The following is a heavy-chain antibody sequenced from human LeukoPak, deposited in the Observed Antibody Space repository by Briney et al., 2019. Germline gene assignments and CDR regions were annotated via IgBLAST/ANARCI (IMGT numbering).Heavy chain of an antibody. V-gene: IGHV4-59*01. CDR2: IHHTGST. CDR3: ARMYSGTSYYFDY. D-gene: IGHD1-26*01. Sequence: PSETLSFTCTVSGGSFINYYWSWIRQPPGKGLEWIGYIHHTGSTNYNPSLKNRVTISVATSKNQFSLKLSSVTAADTAVYYCARMYSGTSYYFDYWGQGTLVTVSS. CDR1: GGSFINYY. J-gene: IGHJ4*02.